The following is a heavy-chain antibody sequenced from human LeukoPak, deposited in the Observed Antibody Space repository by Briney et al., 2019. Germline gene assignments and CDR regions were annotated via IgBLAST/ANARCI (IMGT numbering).Heavy chain of an antibody. CDR1: GGSFSGYY. CDR2: INHSGST. D-gene: IGHD6-13*01. Sequence: PSETLSLTCAVYGGSFSGYYWSWIRQPPGKGLEWIGEINHSGSTNYNPSLKSRVAISVDTSKNQFSPKLSSVTAADTAVYYCAREQGAAAGTDYWGQGTLVTVSS. V-gene: IGHV4-34*01. J-gene: IGHJ4*02. CDR3: AREQGAAAGTDY.